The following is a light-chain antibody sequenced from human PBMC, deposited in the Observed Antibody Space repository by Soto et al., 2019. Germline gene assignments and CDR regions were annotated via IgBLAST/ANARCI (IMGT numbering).Light chain of an antibody. V-gene: IGKV3-11*01. J-gene: IGKJ3*01. CDR3: QQRSNWPPFT. CDR2: DAS. CDR1: QSVGTY. Sequence: EIVLTQSPATLSLSPGERATLSCRASQSVGTYLAWYQQKPGQSPRLLIYDASNRATGIPARFSGSGSGTDFTLPISSLEPEDFAVYYCQQRSNWPPFTFGPGTKVDIK.